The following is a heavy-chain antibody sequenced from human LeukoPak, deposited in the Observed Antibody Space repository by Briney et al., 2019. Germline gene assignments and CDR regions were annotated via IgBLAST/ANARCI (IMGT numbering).Heavy chain of an antibody. D-gene: IGHD3-9*01. CDR3: ARGHFDWFHGAFDY. Sequence: GRSLRLSCAASGFTFSSYGMHWVRQAPGKGLEWVAVISYDGSNKYYADSVKGRFTISRDNSKNTLYLQMNSLRAEDTAVYYCARGHFDWFHGAFDYWGQGTLVTVSS. CDR1: GFTFSSYG. CDR2: ISYDGSNK. V-gene: IGHV3-30*03. J-gene: IGHJ4*02.